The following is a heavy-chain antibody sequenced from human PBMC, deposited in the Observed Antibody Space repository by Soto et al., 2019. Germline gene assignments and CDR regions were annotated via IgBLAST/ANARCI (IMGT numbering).Heavy chain of an antibody. CDR2: IYYSGST. Sequence: PSETLSLTCTVSGGSISSGGYCWSWIRQHPGKGLEWIGYIYYSGSTYYNPSFKTRVTISVDTSKNQFSLYLQMNSLRAEDTAVYYCARESLPVNTAMAPFNYWGQGTLVTVS. V-gene: IGHV4-31*03. CDR1: GGSISSGGYC. J-gene: IGHJ4*02. D-gene: IGHD5-18*01. CDR3: ARESLPVNTAMAPFNY.